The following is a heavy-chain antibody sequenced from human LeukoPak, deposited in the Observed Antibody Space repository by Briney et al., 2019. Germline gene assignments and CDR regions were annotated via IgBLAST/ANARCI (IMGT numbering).Heavy chain of an antibody. CDR3: ARAADDYLDY. D-gene: IGHD6-25*01. J-gene: IGHJ4*02. CDR2: IYQSGST. V-gene: IGHV4-59*12. Sequence: PSETLSLTCTVSGGSISSFYWTWIRQPPGKGLEWIGYIYQSGSTYYNPSLKSRVTISVDRSKNLFSLKLSSVTAADTAVYYCARAADDYLDYWGQGTLVTVSS. CDR1: GGSISSFY.